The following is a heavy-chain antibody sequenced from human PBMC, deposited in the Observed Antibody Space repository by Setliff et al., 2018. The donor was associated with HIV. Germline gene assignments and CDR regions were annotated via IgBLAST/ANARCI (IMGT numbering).Heavy chain of an antibody. CDR2: IIPMYGTA. V-gene: IGHV1-69*08. Sequence: ASVKVSCKASGGTFSSYSISWVRQAPGQGLEWMGRIIPMYGTANYAQRFQDRITITADKSTSTAYMDLSSLRSEDTAVYYCASTTLDYYYYYMDVWGPGTLVTVSS. J-gene: IGHJ6*03. CDR3: ASTTLDYYYYYMDV. CDR1: GGTFSSYS.